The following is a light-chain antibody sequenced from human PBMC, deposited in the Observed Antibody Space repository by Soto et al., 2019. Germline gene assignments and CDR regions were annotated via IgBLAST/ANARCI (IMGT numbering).Light chain of an antibody. CDR3: QQYHSYPRT. V-gene: IGKV1-5*01. CDR1: QSISSW. Sequence: DIQMTQSPSTLSASVGDRVTITCRASQSISSWLAWYQQKPGKAPKLLIYDASSLESGVPSRFSGSGSGTEFTLTISSLQPDDFATYYCQQYHSYPRTFGQGTKVEIK. J-gene: IGKJ1*01. CDR2: DAS.